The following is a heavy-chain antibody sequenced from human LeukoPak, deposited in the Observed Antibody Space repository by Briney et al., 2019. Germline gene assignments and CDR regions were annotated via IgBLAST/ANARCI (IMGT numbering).Heavy chain of an antibody. CDR3: ARHDGFYYDSSGYLFDY. V-gene: IGHV4-39*01. CDR1: GFTFSSYW. J-gene: IGHJ4*02. Sequence: GSLRLSCAASGFTFSSYWMSWVRQAPGKGLEWIGSIYYSGSTYYNPSLKSRVTVSVDTSKNQFSLKLSSVTAADTAVYYCARHDGFYYDSSGYLFDYWGQGTLVTVSS. CDR2: IYYSGST. D-gene: IGHD3-22*01.